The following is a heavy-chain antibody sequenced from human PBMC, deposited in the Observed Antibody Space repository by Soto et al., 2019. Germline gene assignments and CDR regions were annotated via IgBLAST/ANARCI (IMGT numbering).Heavy chain of an antibody. CDR3: EREAGRSSWYRWFDP. D-gene: IGHD6-13*01. Sequence: PSETLSLTCTVSGGSISSYYWSWIRQPPGKGLERIGYIYYSGSTNYNPSLKSRVTISVDTSKNQFSLKLSSVTAADTAVYYCEREAGRSSWYRWFDPCGQGPLVTVYS. J-gene: IGHJ5*02. CDR2: IYYSGST. CDR1: GGSISSYY. V-gene: IGHV4-59*01.